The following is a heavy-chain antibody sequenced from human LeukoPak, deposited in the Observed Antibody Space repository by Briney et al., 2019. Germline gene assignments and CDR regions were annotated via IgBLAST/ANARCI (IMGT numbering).Heavy chain of an antibody. Sequence: GGSLRLSCAASGFTVSSNYMSWVRQAPGKGLEWVSVIYSGGSTYYADSVKGRFTISRYNSKNTLYLQMNSLRAEDTAVYYCAREWATGTTGYFDYWGQGTLVTVSS. V-gene: IGHV3-53*04. J-gene: IGHJ4*02. CDR1: GFTVSSNY. CDR3: AREWATGTTGYFDY. D-gene: IGHD1-1*01. CDR2: IYSGGST.